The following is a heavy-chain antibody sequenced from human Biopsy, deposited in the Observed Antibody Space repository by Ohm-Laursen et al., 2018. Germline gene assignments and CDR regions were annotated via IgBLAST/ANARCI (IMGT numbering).Heavy chain of an antibody. J-gene: IGHJ5*02. D-gene: IGHD3-10*01. CDR2: IIPTFDTP. CDR1: GGTFSSYV. Sequence: ASVKVSCKPSGGTFSSYVISWVRQAPGQGLEWMGRIIPTFDTPTYAPDFQGRVTFTADKSTGTAPLDLSRLRSEDTAIYYCAGGAAKGNPYDHWGQGTLVTVSS. CDR3: AGGAAKGNPYDH. V-gene: IGHV1-69*06.